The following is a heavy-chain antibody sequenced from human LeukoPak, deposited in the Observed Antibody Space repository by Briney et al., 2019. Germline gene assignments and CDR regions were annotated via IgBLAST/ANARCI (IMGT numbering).Heavy chain of an antibody. CDR1: GGSISSSSYY. CDR2: IYYSGST. D-gene: IGHD5-12*01. V-gene: IGHV4-39*01. Sequence: SETLSLTCTVSGGSISSSSYYWGWIRQPPGKGLEWIGSIYYSGSTYYNPSLKSRVTISVDTSKNQFSLKLSSVTAADTAVYYCAGLRGDIVATYYYYYYYMDVWGKGTTVTVSS. J-gene: IGHJ6*03. CDR3: AGLRGDIVATYYYYYYYMDV.